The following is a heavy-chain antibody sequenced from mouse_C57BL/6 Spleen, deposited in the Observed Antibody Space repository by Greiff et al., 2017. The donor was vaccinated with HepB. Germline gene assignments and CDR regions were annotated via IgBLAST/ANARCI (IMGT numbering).Heavy chain of an antibody. D-gene: IGHD2-5*01. V-gene: IGHV3-6*01. J-gene: IGHJ4*01. CDR3: ARVYSKAYYAMDY. CDR2: ISYDGSN. Sequence: EVHLVESGPGLVKPSQSLSLTCSVTGYSITSGYYWNWIRQFPGNKLEWMGYISYDGSNNYNPSLKNRISITRDTSKNQFFLKLNSVTTEDTATYYCARVYSKAYYAMDYWGQGTSVTVSS. CDR1: GYSITSGYY.